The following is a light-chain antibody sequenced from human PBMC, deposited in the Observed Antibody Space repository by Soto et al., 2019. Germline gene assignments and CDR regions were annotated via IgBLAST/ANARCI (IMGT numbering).Light chain of an antibody. CDR2: GAS. CDR3: QQSNNWPYT. J-gene: IGKJ2*01. Sequence: EIVMTHSPATLSVSPGERATLSCRASRSVATNQAGNQQKPGQAPRLLIYGASTRATGIPARFSGSGSGTEFTLTINSLQSEDFALYFCQQSNNWPYTFGQGTKLEIK. V-gene: IGKV3-15*01. CDR1: RSVATN.